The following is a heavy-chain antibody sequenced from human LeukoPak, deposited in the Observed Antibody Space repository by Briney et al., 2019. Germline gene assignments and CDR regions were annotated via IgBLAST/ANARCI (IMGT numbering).Heavy chain of an antibody. D-gene: IGHD6-13*01. V-gene: IGHV6-1*01. CDR1: GDSVSSNSAA. CDR2: TYYRSKWYN. CDR3: ARERYSSSWEDYYYYMDV. Sequence: SQTLSLTCAISGDSVSSNSAAWNWIRQSPSRGLEWLGRTYYRSKWYNDYAVSVKSRITINPDTSKNQFSLQLNSVTPEDTAVYYCARERYSSSWEDYYYYMDVWGKGTTVTVSS. J-gene: IGHJ6*03.